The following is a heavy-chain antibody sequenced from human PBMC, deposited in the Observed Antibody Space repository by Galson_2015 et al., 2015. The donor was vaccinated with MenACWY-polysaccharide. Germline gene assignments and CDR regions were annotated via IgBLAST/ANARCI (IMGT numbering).Heavy chain of an antibody. J-gene: IGHJ6*02. CDR1: GGSLSGSY. D-gene: IGHD2-2*01. V-gene: IGHV4-59*01. CDR2: IYYGGST. Sequence: TLSLTCTVSGGSLSGSYWSWTRQPPGKGLEWIGYIYYGGSTNYNPSLKSRVTMSLDISKNQLSLKLSSVTAADTAVYYCARSGTSTSWLYYYYGMDVWGQGITVTVSS. CDR3: ARSGTSTSWLYYYYGMDV.